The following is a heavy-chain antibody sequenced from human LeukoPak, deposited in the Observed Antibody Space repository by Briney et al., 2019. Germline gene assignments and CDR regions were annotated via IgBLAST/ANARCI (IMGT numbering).Heavy chain of an antibody. J-gene: IGHJ4*02. V-gene: IGHV4-30-2*01. CDR3: ARSVHSSGWPGGFDY. CDR1: GGSISSGDYY. CDR2: IYHSGST. Sequence: SETLSLTCTVSGGSISSGDYYWSWIRQPPGKGLEWIGYIYHSGSTYYNPSLKSRVIISVDRSKNQFSLKLSSVTAADTAVYYCARSVHSSGWPGGFDYWGQGTLVTVSS. D-gene: IGHD6-19*01.